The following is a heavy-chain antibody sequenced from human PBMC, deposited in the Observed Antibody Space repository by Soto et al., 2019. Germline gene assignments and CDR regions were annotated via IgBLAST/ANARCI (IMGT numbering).Heavy chain of an antibody. CDR2: IIPIFGTA. CDR3: AREGGYCTNGVCPYYYYGMDV. V-gene: IGHV1-69*06. D-gene: IGHD2-8*01. CDR1: GGTFSSYA. J-gene: IGHJ6*02. Sequence: SVKVSCKASGGTFSSYAISWVRQAPGQGLEWMGGIIPIFGTANCAQKFQGRVTITADKSTSTAYMELSSLRSEGTAVYYCAREGGYCTNGVCPYYYYGMDVWGQGTTVTVSS.